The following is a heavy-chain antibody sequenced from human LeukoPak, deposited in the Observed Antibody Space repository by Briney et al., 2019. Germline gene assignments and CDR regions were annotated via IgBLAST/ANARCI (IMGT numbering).Heavy chain of an antibody. CDR2: IYFSGST. CDR3: ERLYDGNRAPDY. D-gene: IGHD4-23*01. J-gene: IGHJ4*02. CDR1: LGSIYIGSYY. Sequence: PSETLSLTCTLSLGSIYIGSYYWGYSRQPPGRGLEVVVSIYFSGSTYYNPSLKSRVNISVDTSTTQFSLKLRSVTAADTAVYYCERLYDGNRAPDYWGQGTLVTVSS. V-gene: IGHV4-39*01.